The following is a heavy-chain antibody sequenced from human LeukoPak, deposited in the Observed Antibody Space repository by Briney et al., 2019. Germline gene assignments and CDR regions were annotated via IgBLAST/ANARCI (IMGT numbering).Heavy chain of an antibody. V-gene: IGHV3-23*01. Sequence: QPGGSLRLSCAASGFTFNRHAMSWVRQAPGKGLEWVSAISGSGDSTYYADSVKGRFTISRDNSKHTPYLQMNSLRAEDTVLYYCARAYDDYGFDYWGQGTLVTVSS. CDR1: GFTFNRHA. J-gene: IGHJ4*02. CDR2: ISGSGDST. D-gene: IGHD4-17*01. CDR3: ARAYDDYGFDY.